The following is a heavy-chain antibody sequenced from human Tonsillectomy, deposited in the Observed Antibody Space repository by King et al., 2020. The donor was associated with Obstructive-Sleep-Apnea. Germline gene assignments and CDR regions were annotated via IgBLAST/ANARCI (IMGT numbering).Heavy chain of an antibody. V-gene: IGHV3-15*01. Sequence: VQLVESGGGLVEPGGSLRLSCAASGFSFSDAWMSWVRQAPGKGLEWVGRIKSKTDGGTTDCAAPVKGRFTVSRDDSKNRLYMQINSLKTEDTAVYYCTTDWDNDSVYDYDGMDVWGQGTTVTVSS. J-gene: IGHJ6*02. CDR2: IKSKTDGGTT. CDR3: TTDWDNDSVYDYDGMDV. D-gene: IGHD1-1*01. CDR1: GFSFSDAW.